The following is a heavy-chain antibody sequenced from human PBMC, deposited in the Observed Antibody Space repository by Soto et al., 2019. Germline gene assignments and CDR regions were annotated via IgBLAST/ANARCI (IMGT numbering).Heavy chain of an antibody. J-gene: IGHJ4*02. D-gene: IGHD3-10*01. CDR2: ISAYNARP. V-gene: IGHV1-18*01. Sequence: ASVKGLCKASGYIFSSYGISWVRQAPGQGLEWMGWISAYNARPNYAQNFRGRVTMTKDTSTSTAYMELRSLRYDDTAVYYCARDQITDYWGQGTPVTAPQ. CDR1: GYIFSSYG. CDR3: ARDQITDY.